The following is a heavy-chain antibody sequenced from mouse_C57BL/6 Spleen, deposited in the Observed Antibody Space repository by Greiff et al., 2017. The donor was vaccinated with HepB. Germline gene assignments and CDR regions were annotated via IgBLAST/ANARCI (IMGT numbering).Heavy chain of an antibody. CDR2: INPGSGGT. D-gene: IGHD3-2*02. J-gene: IGHJ3*01. Sequence: QVQLQQSGAELVRPGTSVKVSCKASGYAFTNYLIEWVQQRPGQGLEWIGVINPGSGGTNYNEKFKGKATLTADKSSSTAYMQLSSLTSEDSAVYFGARGDSSGYVEFAYWGQGTLVTVSA. CDR3: ARGDSSGYVEFAY. V-gene: IGHV1-54*01. CDR1: GYAFTNYL.